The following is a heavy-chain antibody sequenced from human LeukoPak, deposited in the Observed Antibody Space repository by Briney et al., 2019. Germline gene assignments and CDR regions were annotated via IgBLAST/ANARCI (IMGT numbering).Heavy chain of an antibody. CDR3: ARAYGDLYFVY. D-gene: IGHD4-17*01. CDR1: GGSISSYY. V-gene: IGHV4-4*07. J-gene: IGHJ4*02. CDR2: IYSSGRT. Sequence: SETLSLTCTVSGGSISSYYWSWIRQPAGKGLEWIGRIYSSGRTNYHPSLESRVTMSVDTSKNQFSLNLTSVTAADTAVYYCARAYGDLYFVYWGQGILGTVSS.